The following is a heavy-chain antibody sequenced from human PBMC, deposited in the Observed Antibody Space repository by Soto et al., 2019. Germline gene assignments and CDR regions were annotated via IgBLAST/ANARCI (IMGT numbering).Heavy chain of an antibody. D-gene: IGHD2-2*01. V-gene: IGHV3-23*01. J-gene: IGHJ4*02. CDR3: AKCMGSTSCRNFDD. CDR2: ISGSGGST. Sequence: GGSLRLSCAASGFTFSTYGMSWVRQAPGKGLEWVSGISGSGGSTSYADSVKGRFTISRDNSKNTLYVQMNSLRAEDTAVYYCAKCMGSTSCRNFDDWGQGTLVTVSS. CDR1: GFTFSTYG.